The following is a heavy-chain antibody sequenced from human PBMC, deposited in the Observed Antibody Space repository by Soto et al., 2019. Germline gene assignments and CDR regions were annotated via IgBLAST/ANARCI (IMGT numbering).Heavy chain of an antibody. CDR2: ISSFDGAT. J-gene: IGHJ6*02. CDR1: GYAFTSYY. V-gene: IGHV1-46*04. D-gene: IGHD4-4*01. Sequence: ASVKVSCKASGYAFTSYYIHWVRQAPGQGLEWMGIISSFDGATNYAQKLQGRVTMTRDTSTRTVYMELSSLRSEDTAVYYCARDLITVSGMDVWGQGTTVTVSS. CDR3: ARDLITVSGMDV.